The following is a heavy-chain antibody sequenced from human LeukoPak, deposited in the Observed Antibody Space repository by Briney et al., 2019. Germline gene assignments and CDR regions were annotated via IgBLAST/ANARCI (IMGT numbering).Heavy chain of an antibody. CDR1: GFTFSDYY. CDR3: ARGGEVGPLTFDY. Sequence: GGSPRLSCAASGFTFSDYYMSWIRQAPGKGLEWVSYISSSGSTIYYADSVKGRFTISRDNSKNTLYLQMNSLRAEDTAVYYCARGGEVGPLTFDYWGQGTLVTVSS. CDR2: ISSSGSTI. D-gene: IGHD2-21*01. J-gene: IGHJ4*02. V-gene: IGHV3-11*04.